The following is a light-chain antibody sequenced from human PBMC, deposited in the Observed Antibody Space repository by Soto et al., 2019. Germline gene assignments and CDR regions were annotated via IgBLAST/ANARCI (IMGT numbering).Light chain of an antibody. Sequence: NFMLTQPHSVSESPGKTVTISCTRSSGSIASNYVQWYQQRPGSSPSIVIYEDDQRPSGVPDRFSGSIDSSSSSASLTISGLKTEDEADYYFQSYDSDTVIFGGGTQLTVL. CDR3: QSYDSDTVI. V-gene: IGLV6-57*01. CDR1: SGSIASNY. J-gene: IGLJ2*01. CDR2: EDD.